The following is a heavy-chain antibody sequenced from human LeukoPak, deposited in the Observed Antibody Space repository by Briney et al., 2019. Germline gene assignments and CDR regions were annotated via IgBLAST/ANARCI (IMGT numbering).Heavy chain of an antibody. CDR1: AFTFSNYA. V-gene: IGHV3-30*02. CDR2: STYDGSNK. Sequence: PGGSLRLSCAASAFTFSNYAMYWVRQAPGKGLEWGAFSTYDGSNKDYTDSVKGRFTISRDNSKNTLYLQMNSLRAEDTAVYYCAKDRANAWSPDYWGQGTLVTVSS. J-gene: IGHJ4*02. CDR3: AKDRANAWSPDY. D-gene: IGHD3-3*01.